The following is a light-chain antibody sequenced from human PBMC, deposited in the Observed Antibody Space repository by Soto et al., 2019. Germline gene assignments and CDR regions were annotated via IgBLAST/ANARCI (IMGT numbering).Light chain of an antibody. V-gene: IGLV1-40*01. J-gene: IGLJ2*01. CDR1: SSNIGAGYD. CDR2: GNS. Sequence: SVLTQPPSVSGAPGQRVTISCTGSSSNIGAGYDVHWYQQLPGTAPKLLIYGNSNRPSGVPERVSGSKSGTSASLAITGLQAEDEADYYCQSYDSSLSGVVFGGGTKLTVL. CDR3: QSYDSSLSGVV.